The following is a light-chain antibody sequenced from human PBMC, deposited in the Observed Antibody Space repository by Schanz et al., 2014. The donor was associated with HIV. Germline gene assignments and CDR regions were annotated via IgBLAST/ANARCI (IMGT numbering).Light chain of an antibody. CDR1: SSNIGAGYD. CDR3: QSYDSSLSGSV. CDR2: TNT. Sequence: QSVLTQPPSVSGAPGQKVTISCTGSSSNIGAGYDLHWYQQFPGTAPRLLISTNTDRPSGVPDRFSGSKSGTSGSLAITGLQAEDEADYYCQSYDSSLSGSVFGGGTKLTVL. V-gene: IGLV1-40*01. J-gene: IGLJ2*01.